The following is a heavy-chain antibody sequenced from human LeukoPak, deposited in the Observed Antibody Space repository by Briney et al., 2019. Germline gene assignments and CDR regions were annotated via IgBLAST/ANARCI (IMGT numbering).Heavy chain of an antibody. Sequence: SETLSLTCTVSGGSISSYYWSWIRQPPGKGLEWIGYIYTSGSTNYNPSLKSRVTISVDTSKNQFSLKLSSVTAADTAVYYCARRDSSGWRYYFDYWGLGTLVTVSS. J-gene: IGHJ4*02. D-gene: IGHD6-19*01. CDR1: GGSISSYY. CDR3: ARRDSSGWRYYFDY. CDR2: IYTSGST. V-gene: IGHV4-4*09.